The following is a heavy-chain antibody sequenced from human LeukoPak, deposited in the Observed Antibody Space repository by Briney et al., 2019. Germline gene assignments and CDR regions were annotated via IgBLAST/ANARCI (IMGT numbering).Heavy chain of an antibody. D-gene: IGHD3-16*01. V-gene: IGHV3-48*03. Sequence: PGGSLRLSCAASGFTFSGYEMNWVRQAPGKGLEWISYICGRGKTKYYADSVKGRFTISRDNAKNSLFLQMNSLRVEDTAVYYCARGGRYYFDSWGQGTLVSVSS. CDR3: ARGGRYYFDS. CDR2: ICGRGKTK. J-gene: IGHJ4*02. CDR1: GFTFSGYE.